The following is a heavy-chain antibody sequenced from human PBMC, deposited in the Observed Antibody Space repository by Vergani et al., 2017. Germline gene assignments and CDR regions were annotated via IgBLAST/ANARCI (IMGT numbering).Heavy chain of an antibody. D-gene: IGHD2-2*01. CDR2: INPSGGST. J-gene: IGHJ5*02. Sequence: QVQLVQSGAEVKKPGASVKVSCKASGYTFTSYYMHWVRQAPGQGLEWMGIINPSGGSTSHAQKFQGRVTMTRDTSTGTVYMGLSSLGSEDTAVYYCAGGSRYCSSTSCYVGRDWFDPWGQGTLVTVSS. V-gene: IGHV1-46*01. CDR3: AGGSRYCSSTSCYVGRDWFDP. CDR1: GYTFTSYY.